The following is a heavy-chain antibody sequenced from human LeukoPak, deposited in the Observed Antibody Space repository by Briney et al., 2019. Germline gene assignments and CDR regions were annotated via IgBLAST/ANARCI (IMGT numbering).Heavy chain of an antibody. D-gene: IGHD6-19*01. CDR2: INPSGGST. CDR1: GYTFTSYY. Sequence: ASVKVSCKASGYTFTSYYMHWVRQAPGQGLEWMGIINPSGGSTSYAQKFQGRVTMTRDTSTSTVYMELSSLRSEDTAVYYCAIIAVAGTAFDYWGQGTLVTVSS. V-gene: IGHV1-46*01. CDR3: AIIAVAGTAFDY. J-gene: IGHJ4*02.